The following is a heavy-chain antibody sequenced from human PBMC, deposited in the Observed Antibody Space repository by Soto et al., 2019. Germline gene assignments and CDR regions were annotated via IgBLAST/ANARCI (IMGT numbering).Heavy chain of an antibody. CDR3: ARAASSSSDYYYYYMDV. Sequence: GASVKVSCKASGYTFTGYYMHWVRQATGQGLEWMGWINPNSGGTNYAQKFQGWVTMTRDTSISTAYMELSRLRSDDTAVYYCARAASSSSDYYYYYMDVWGKGTTVTVSS. D-gene: IGHD6-6*01. V-gene: IGHV1-2*04. CDR2: INPNSGGT. J-gene: IGHJ6*03. CDR1: GYTFTGYY.